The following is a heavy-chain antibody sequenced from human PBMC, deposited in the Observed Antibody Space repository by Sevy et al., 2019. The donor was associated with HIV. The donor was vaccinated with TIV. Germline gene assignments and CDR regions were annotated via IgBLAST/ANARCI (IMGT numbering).Heavy chain of an antibody. V-gene: IGHV3-30-3*01. CDR2: ISQTYDGSKK. CDR1: GFTFGSYV. CDR3: VRDNSGYFLFDH. J-gene: IGHJ4*02. D-gene: IGHD5-12*01. Sequence: GESLTISCAASGFTFGSYVLHWVRQAPGKGLEWVAPISQTYDGSKKYYADSVKGRFIISRDNSKNTLYVQIDSLKLEDTAVYYCVRDNSGYFLFDHWGQGTLVTVSS.